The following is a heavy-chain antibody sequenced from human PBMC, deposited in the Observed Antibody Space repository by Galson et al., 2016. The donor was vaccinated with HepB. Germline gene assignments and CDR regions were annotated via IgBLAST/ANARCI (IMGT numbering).Heavy chain of an antibody. J-gene: IGHJ5*02. CDR1: GFTFSTYG. CDR2: IWYDGSNK. CDR3: ARDYHSSASGWFDP. Sequence: SLRLSCAASGFTFSTYGMHWVRQAPGKGPEWVAVIWYDGSNKHYADSVKGRFTISRDNSKNTLSLQMNSLRAEDTAVYYCARDYHSSASGWFDPWGQGTLVTVSS. D-gene: IGHD3-22*01. V-gene: IGHV3-33*01.